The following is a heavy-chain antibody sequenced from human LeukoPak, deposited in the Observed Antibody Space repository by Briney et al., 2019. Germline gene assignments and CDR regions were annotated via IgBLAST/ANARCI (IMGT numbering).Heavy chain of an antibody. J-gene: IGHJ4*02. V-gene: IGHV1-46*01. CDR1: GYTFTSYY. D-gene: IGHD1-26*01. CDR3: ASGSYATFDY. Sequence: GASVKVSCKASGYTFTSYYMHWVRQAPGQGLEWMGIINPSGGSTSYAQKFQGRVTMTRDMSTSTVYMELSSLSSEDTAVYYCASGSYATFDYWGQGTLVSVSS. CDR2: INPSGGST.